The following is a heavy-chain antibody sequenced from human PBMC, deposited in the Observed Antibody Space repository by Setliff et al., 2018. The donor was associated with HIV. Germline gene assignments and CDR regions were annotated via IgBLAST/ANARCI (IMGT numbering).Heavy chain of an antibody. D-gene: IGHD3-22*01. J-gene: IGHJ6*03. CDR1: GGSISSSS. Sequence: PSETLSLTCTVSGGSISSSSWSWIRQPPGKGLEWIGYLHYSVSSNYNPSLKSRVTISVDTSKNQFSLKLSSVTVADTAVYYCARARRDSYDRGRRNHYYIDVWGKGTTVTVSS. CDR2: LHYSVSS. V-gene: IGHV4-59*08. CDR3: ARARRDSYDRGRRNHYYIDV.